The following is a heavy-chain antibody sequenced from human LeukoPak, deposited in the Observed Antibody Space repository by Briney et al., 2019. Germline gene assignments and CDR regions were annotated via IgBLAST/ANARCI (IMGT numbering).Heavy chain of an antibody. CDR3: ARVGYNWNLWFDF. Sequence: SETLSLTCTVSGYSISSGYYWGWIRQPPGKGLQWIGSIFHSGNSYYNPSLKSRVTISVDTSKNQFSLKVNSVTAADTAVYYCARVGYNWNLWFDFWGQGTTVTVSS. CDR2: IFHSGNS. J-gene: IGHJ3*01. V-gene: IGHV4-38-2*02. CDR1: GYSISSGYY. D-gene: IGHD1-7*01.